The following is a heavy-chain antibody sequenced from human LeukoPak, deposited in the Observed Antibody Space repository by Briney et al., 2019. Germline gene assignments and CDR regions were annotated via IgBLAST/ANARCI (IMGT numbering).Heavy chain of an antibody. CDR2: INSSGTTI. Sequence: PGGSLRLSCAASGFTFSDYYMNWIRQAPGKGLEWVSYINSSGTTIYYADSVKGRFTISRDNAKNSLYLQMNSLRAEDTAVYYCASPMTTVTTNDAFDIWGQGTMVTVSS. CDR3: ASPMTTVTTNDAFDI. V-gene: IGHV3-11*04. CDR1: GFTFSDYY. D-gene: IGHD4-11*01. J-gene: IGHJ3*02.